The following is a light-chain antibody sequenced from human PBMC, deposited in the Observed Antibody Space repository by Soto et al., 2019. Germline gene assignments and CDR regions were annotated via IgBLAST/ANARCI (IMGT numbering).Light chain of an antibody. V-gene: IGKV3-15*01. J-gene: IGKJ5*01. CDR3: QQYNNWPIT. Sequence: EIVMTQSPATLCMSPEERATLSCRASQSVSSTLAWYQQKPGQAPRLLIYGASIRATGIPARFSGSGSGTEFTLTISSLQSEDFAVYYCQQYNNWPITFGQGTRLEI. CDR1: QSVSST. CDR2: GAS.